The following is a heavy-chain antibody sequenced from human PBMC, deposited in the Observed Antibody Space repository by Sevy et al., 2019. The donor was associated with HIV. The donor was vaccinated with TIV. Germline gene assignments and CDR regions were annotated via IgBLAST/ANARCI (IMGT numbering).Heavy chain of an antibody. J-gene: IGHJ1*01. V-gene: IGHV3-30-3*01. CDR2: ISYDGSNK. CDR3: ARDQTDQAVAAAGLN. CDR1: GFTFSSYA. Sequence: GGSLRLSCAASGFTFSSYAMHWVRQAPGKGLEWVAVISYDGSNKYYADSVKGRFTISRDNSKNTLYLQMNSLRAEGTAEYYGARDQTDQAVAAAGLNWGQGTLVTVSS. D-gene: IGHD6-13*01.